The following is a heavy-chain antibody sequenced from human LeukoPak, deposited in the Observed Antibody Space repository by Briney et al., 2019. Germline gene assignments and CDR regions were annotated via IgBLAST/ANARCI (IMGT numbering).Heavy chain of an antibody. Sequence: SETLSLTCTISGGSITNYYWNWIRQPAGKGLEWIGRKSVSGHTNYRSSLESRVTMSVDTSKNQFSLRLTSVTTADTAVYYCARAPDGICTTITCYKRDASDIWGQGTMVTVSS. D-gene: IGHD2-2*01. J-gene: IGHJ3*02. CDR2: KSVSGHT. CDR3: ARAPDGICTTITCYKRDASDI. V-gene: IGHV4-4*07. CDR1: GGSITNYY.